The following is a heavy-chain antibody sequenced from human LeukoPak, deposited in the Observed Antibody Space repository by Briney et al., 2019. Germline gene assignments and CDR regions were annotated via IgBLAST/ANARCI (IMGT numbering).Heavy chain of an antibody. CDR2: INHSGST. J-gene: IGHJ4*02. Sequence: SETLSLTCAVYGGSFSGYYWSWIRQPPGKGLEWIGEINHSGSTNYNPSLKSRVTISVDTSKNQFSLKLSSVTAADTAVYYCARAVLLWFGGLLGLDYWGQGTLVTVSS. D-gene: IGHD3-10*01. CDR3: ARAVLLWFGGLLGLDY. CDR1: GGSFSGYY. V-gene: IGHV4-34*01.